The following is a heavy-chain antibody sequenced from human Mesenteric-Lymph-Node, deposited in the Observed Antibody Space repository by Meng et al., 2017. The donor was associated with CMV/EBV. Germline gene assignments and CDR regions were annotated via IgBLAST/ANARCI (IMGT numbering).Heavy chain of an antibody. CDR1: GYTFNDYG. V-gene: IGHV1-3*01. CDR2: INSDNGDT. Sequence: EASGYTFNDYGVQWVRQAPGQRLQWMGRINSDNGDTKYSQKFQDRVTITRDTSATYMELNSLTSEDTAFYYCAGSSGAYFDWLPDFWGQGTLVTVSS. D-gene: IGHD3-9*01. CDR3: AGSSGAYFDWLPDF. J-gene: IGHJ4*02.